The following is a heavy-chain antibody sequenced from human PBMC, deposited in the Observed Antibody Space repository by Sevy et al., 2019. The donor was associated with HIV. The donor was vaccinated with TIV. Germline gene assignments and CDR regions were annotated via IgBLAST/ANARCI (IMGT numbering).Heavy chain of an antibody. CDR2: ISYDESKK. CDR3: AKDLYYYEPRSFPDY. Sequence: GGSLRLSCVTSGFTSKKFGMHWVRQAPGKGPEWVAIISYDESKKYYADSVKGRFTISRDISKNTLYLQMDRLTTEDTAVYYCAKDLYYYEPRSFPDYWALGPQVTVSS. D-gene: IGHD3-16*01. V-gene: IGHV3-30*18. CDR1: GFTSKKFG. J-gene: IGHJ4*02.